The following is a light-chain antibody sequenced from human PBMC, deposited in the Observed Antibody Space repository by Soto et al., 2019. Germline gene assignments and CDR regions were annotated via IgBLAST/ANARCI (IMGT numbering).Light chain of an antibody. CDR2: EGS. V-gene: IGLV2-23*01. J-gene: IGLJ1*01. Sequence: QSVLTQPASVSGSPSQSSTISCSGTTSDVGTLGLVSWFQQHPGKAPKLTIYEGSKRPAGVSKRFSGSKSGDTASLTISGLQAEDEADYYCSSYAGSTTFDVFGTGTKVTVL. CDR1: TSDVGTLGL. CDR3: SSYAGSTTFDV.